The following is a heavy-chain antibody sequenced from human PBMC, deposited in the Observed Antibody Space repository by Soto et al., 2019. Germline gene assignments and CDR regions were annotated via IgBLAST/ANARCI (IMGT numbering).Heavy chain of an antibody. CDR2: ISSSSSSI. J-gene: IGHJ6*02. V-gene: IGHV3-21*01. Sequence: EVQLVESGGGLVKPGGSLRLSCAAPGLTLSTYSMNWVRQAPGKGLEWVSSISSSSSSIYYADSVKGRFTIARDNAKNSLYLQMNSLRAEDTAVYYCARVVDYYDPYCYYGMDVWGQGTTVTVSS. CDR1: GLTLSTYS. CDR3: ARVVDYYDPYCYYGMDV. D-gene: IGHD3-22*01.